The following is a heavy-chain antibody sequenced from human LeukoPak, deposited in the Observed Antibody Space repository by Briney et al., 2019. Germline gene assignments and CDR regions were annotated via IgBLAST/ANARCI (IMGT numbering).Heavy chain of an antibody. D-gene: IGHD4-17*01. CDR3: AKEDYGDYVY. J-gene: IGHJ4*02. CDR2: ISYDGSNK. V-gene: IGHV3-30*18. Sequence: GRSLRLSCAASGFTFSSYGMHWVRQAPGKGLEWVAVISYDGSNKYYADSVKGRFTISRDNSKNTLYLQMNSLRAEDTAVYYCAKEDYGDYVYWGQGTLVTVSS. CDR1: GFTFSSYG.